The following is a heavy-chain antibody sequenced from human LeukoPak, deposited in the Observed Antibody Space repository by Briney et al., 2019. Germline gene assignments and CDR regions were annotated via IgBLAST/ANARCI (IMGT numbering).Heavy chain of an antibody. D-gene: IGHD3-10*01. Sequence: GTSVKVSCTASGFTFTSSAVQWVRQARGQRLEWIGWIVVGSGNTNYAQKFQERVTITRDMSTSTAYMELSSLRSEDTAVYYCAADRYGSGSPRYWGQGTLVTVSS. V-gene: IGHV1-58*01. CDR2: IVVGSGNT. J-gene: IGHJ4*02. CDR1: GFTFTSSA. CDR3: AADRYGSGSPRY.